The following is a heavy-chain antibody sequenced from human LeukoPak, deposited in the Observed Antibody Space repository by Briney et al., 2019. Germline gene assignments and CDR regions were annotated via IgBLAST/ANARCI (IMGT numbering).Heavy chain of an antibody. J-gene: IGHJ4*02. D-gene: IGHD6-19*01. CDR2: ISGSGGST. Sequence: QPGGSLRLSCAASGFTFSSYAMSWVRQAPGKGLEWASAISGSGGSTYYADSVKGRFTISRDNSKNTLYLQMNSLRAEDTAVYYCAKDLMAVAAPSEPFDYWGQGTLVTVSS. CDR3: AKDLMAVAAPSEPFDY. V-gene: IGHV3-23*01. CDR1: GFTFSSYA.